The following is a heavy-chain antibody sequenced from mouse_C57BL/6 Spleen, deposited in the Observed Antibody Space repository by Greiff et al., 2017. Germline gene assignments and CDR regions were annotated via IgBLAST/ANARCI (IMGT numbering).Heavy chain of an antibody. CDR1: GFTFSDYG. CDR3: ARTEYYGSDWYFDV. CDR2: LSSGRSTI. D-gene: IGHD1-1*01. Sequence: EVQRVESGGGLVKPGGSLKLSCAASGFTFSDYGMHWVRQAPEKGLEWVAYLSSGRSTIYYADTVKGRFTISRDNAKNTLFLQMTSLRSEDTAMYYCARTEYYGSDWYFDVWGTGTTVTVSS. V-gene: IGHV5-17*01. J-gene: IGHJ1*03.